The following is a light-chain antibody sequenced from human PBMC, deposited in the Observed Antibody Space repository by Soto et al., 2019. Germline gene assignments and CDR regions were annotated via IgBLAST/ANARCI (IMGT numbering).Light chain of an antibody. CDR1: QTITNC. Sequence: DIRTTQSPSILSASVGNRVTITCRSSQTITNCLAWYQQKPGKAPRLLIYDASSLESWVPSRFSGSGSGTEFTLTSGSLQSEDFATYYCQKDDSVPTFGPGTKVDI. J-gene: IGKJ1*01. CDR3: QKDDSVPT. CDR2: DAS. V-gene: IGKV1-5*01.